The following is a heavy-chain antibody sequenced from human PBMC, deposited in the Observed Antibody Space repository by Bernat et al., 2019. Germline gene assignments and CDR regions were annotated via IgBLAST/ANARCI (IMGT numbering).Heavy chain of an antibody. CDR3: ARRDHEDFDY. CDR1: GGSISSNSCY. J-gene: IGHJ4*02. Sequence: QLQLQESGPGLVKPSETLSLTCTVSGGSISSNSCYWGWVRQPPGKGLEWIGSVYYSGSTYYNPSLKSRVTISVDTSKNQFSLKLSSVTAADTAVYYCARRDHEDFDYWGQGTLVTVSS. D-gene: IGHD1-14*01. V-gene: IGHV4-39*01. CDR2: VYYSGST.